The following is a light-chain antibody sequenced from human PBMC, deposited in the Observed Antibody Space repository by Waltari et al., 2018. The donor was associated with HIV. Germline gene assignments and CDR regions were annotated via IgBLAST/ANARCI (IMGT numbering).Light chain of an antibody. Sequence: DIQMTQSPSSLSVSVGDRVTITCRASQDINHYLNWYQQKPGKAPHLLIFGASSLQSGVPPRFSGSGSATEFTLTISVLQREDFATYFCQQAYNTPWTFGQGTTVDFK. CDR3: QQAYNTPWT. CDR2: GAS. V-gene: IGKV1-39*01. J-gene: IGKJ1*01. CDR1: QDINHY.